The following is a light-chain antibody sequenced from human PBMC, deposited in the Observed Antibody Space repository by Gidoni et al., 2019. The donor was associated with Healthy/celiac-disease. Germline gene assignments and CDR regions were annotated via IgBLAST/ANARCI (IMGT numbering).Light chain of an antibody. J-gene: IGKJ4*01. CDR2: AAS. CDR1: QGISSY. Sequence: DIQLTQSPSFLSASVGDRVTITCRASQGISSYLAWYQQKPGKAPKLLIYAASTLPSGVPSRFSGSGSGTEFTLTISSLQPEDFATYYCQQLNSYPLTCGGXTKVEIK. CDR3: QQLNSYPLT. V-gene: IGKV1-9*01.